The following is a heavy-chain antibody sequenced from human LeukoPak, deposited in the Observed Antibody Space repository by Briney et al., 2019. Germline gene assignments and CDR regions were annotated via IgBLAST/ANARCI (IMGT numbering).Heavy chain of an antibody. CDR1: GYTFTGYY. J-gene: IGHJ4*02. CDR2: INPNSGGT. D-gene: IGHD2-15*01. Sequence: ASAKVSCKASGYTFTGYYMHWVRQAPGQGLEWMGRINPNSGGTNYAQKFQGRVTMTRDTSISTAYMELSRLRSDDTAVYYCARVGFCSGGSCYDYWGQGTLVTVSS. V-gene: IGHV1-2*06. CDR3: ARVGFCSGGSCYDY.